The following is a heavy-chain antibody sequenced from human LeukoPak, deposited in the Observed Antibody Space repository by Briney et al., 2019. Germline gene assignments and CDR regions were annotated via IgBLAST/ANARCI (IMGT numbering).Heavy chain of an antibody. Sequence: APVKVSCKASGYTFTSYDINWVRQATGQGLEWMGWMNPNSGNTGYAQKFQGRVTITRNTSISTAYMELSSLRSEDTAVYYCARNSGSSTNAFDIWGQGTMATVSS. CDR2: MNPNSGNT. CDR1: GYTFTSYD. D-gene: IGHD1-26*01. J-gene: IGHJ3*02. CDR3: ARNSGSSTNAFDI. V-gene: IGHV1-8*03.